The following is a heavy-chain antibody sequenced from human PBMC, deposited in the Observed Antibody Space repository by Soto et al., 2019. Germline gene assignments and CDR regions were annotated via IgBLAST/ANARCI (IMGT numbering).Heavy chain of an antibody. V-gene: IGHV1-18*01. D-gene: IGHD2-15*01. J-gene: IGHJ4*02. CDR2: ITTYNGNT. CDR1: GYTFTSYG. CDR3: VVAAQPYYFDY. Sequence: ASVKVSCKASGYTFTSYGFSWVRQAPGQGLEWMGWITTYNGNTNYAQKLQGRVTMTTDTSTSTAYMELRSLRSDDTAAYYCVVAAQPYYFDYWGQGTLVTVSS.